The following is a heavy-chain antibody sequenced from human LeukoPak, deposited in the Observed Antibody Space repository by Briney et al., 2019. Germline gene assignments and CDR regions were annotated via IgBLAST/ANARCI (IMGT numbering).Heavy chain of an antibody. D-gene: IGHD6-19*01. Sequence: GGSLTLSCAASEFTFSNYAMSWVRQAPGKGLEWVSGISGSGGSTYYADSVKGRFTISRDNSKNTLYLQMSSLRAEDTAIYYCASLYSSAWYYFGYWGQGSLVTVSS. V-gene: IGHV3-23*01. CDR1: EFTFSNYA. CDR2: ISGSGGST. CDR3: ASLYSSAWYYFGY. J-gene: IGHJ4*02.